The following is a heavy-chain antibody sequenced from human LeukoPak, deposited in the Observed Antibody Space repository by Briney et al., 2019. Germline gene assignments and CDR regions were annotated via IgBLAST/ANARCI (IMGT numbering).Heavy chain of an antibody. V-gene: IGHV4-39*07. D-gene: IGHD2-21*02. Sequence: SETLSLTCTVSGGSISSSSYYWGWIRQPPGKGLEWIGSIYYSGSTYYNPSLKSRVTISVDTSKNQFSLKLSSVTAADTAVYYCAGAYCGGDCYSGRAFDIWGQGTMVTVSS. CDR1: GGSISSSSYY. CDR2: IYYSGST. CDR3: AGAYCGGDCYSGRAFDI. J-gene: IGHJ3*02.